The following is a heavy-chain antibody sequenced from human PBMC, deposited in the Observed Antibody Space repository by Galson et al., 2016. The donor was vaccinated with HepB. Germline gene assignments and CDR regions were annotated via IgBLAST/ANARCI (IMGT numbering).Heavy chain of an antibody. CDR2: IWYDGSES. J-gene: IGHJ3*01. CDR1: GFTFSKYM. V-gene: IGHV3-33*08. CDR3: ARGKGADYKDAFEL. Sequence: SLRLSCAASGFTFSKYMMHWVRQAPGKRLEWVAVIWYDGSESEYLDSVQGRFTVSRDNSKKTLYLQMDSLRNDDTAVYYCARGKGADYKDAFELWGQGTRVTVSS. D-gene: IGHD4-11*01.